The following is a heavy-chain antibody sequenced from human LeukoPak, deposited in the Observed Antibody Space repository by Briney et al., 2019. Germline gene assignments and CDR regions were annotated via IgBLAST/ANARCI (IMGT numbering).Heavy chain of an antibody. CDR1: GFTFSTYW. Sequence: GGSLRLSCAASGFTFSTYWMTWVRQAPGKGLEWVANIKQDGSQKYYVDSVKGRFTISRDNAKTSLYLQVNSLRAEDTAIYYCTRDFSSGDWGQGTLVTVSS. CDR3: TRDFSSGD. D-gene: IGHD3-3*01. V-gene: IGHV3-7*01. J-gene: IGHJ4*02. CDR2: IKQDGSQK.